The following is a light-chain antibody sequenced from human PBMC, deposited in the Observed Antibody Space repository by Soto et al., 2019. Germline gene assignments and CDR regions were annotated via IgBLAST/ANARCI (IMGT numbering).Light chain of an antibody. V-gene: IGLV1-47*01. CDR3: AAWDDSLSGL. Sequence: QSVLTQPPSASGTPGQRVTISCSGSSSNIGSNYVYWYQQLPGTAPKLLIYRNNQRPSGVPERFSGSKSGTAASLAISGLRDEDEADYYCAAWDDSLSGLFGTGTKLTVL. J-gene: IGLJ1*01. CDR2: RNN. CDR1: SSNIGSNY.